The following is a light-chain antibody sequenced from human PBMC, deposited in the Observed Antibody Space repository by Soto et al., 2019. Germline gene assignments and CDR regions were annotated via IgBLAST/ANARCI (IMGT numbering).Light chain of an antibody. CDR2: EVS. J-gene: IGLJ2*01. CDR1: SSDVGGYNY. Sequence: QSALTQPPSASGSPGQSVTISCTGTSSDVGGYNYVSWYQQHPGKAPKLMIYEVSKRPSGVPDRFSGSKSGNTASLTVSGRQSEDEPDYYCSSYAGSNNFVFGGGTKLTVL. CDR3: SSYAGSNNFV. V-gene: IGLV2-8*01.